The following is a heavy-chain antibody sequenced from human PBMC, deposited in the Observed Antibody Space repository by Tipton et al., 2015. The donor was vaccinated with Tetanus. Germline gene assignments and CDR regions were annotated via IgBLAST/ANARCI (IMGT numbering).Heavy chain of an antibody. V-gene: IGHV1-46*01. CDR3: AKDRAAGGPGAS. J-gene: IGHJ5*02. Sequence: QSGAEVKRPGSSVKVSCKASGGTYTTHGVTWVRQAPGQGLEWMGIINPIGGSTNYAQKFQGRITMTGDTSTSTVYMDLNSLRAEDPAVYYCAKDRAAGGPGASWGQGTLVTVSS. D-gene: IGHD6-13*01. CDR2: INPIGGST. CDR1: GGTYTTHG.